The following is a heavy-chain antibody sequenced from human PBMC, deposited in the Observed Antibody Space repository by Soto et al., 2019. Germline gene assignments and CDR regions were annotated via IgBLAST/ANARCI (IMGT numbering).Heavy chain of an antibody. CDR3: ARHSYCSSTCWFDP. J-gene: IGHJ5*02. CDR2: THDSGST. CDR1: GGSISSYY. Sequence: QVQLQESGPGLVKPSETLSLTCTVSGGSISSYYWSWIRQSPGKGLEWIGYTHDSGSTNYNPSLKSRVTMSVDTSKNQFSLKLSSVTAADTAVYYCARHSYCSSTCWFDPWGQGTLVTVSS. D-gene: IGHD2-2*01. V-gene: IGHV4-59*08.